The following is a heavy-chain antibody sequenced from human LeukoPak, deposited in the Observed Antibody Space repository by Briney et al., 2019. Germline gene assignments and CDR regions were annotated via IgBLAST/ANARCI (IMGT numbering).Heavy chain of an antibody. CDR2: IYSSGST. Sequence: SETLSLTCTVSGGSISIYWSWIRQPPGKGLEWIGYIYSSGSTKYNPSLKSRVTIDTSKNQFSLKLNSATAADTAVYYCARAQLGYCSGGSCYPQVEWFDPWGQGTLVTVSS. D-gene: IGHD2-15*01. CDR1: GGSISIY. J-gene: IGHJ5*02. CDR3: ARAQLGYCSGGSCYPQVEWFDP. V-gene: IGHV4-59*01.